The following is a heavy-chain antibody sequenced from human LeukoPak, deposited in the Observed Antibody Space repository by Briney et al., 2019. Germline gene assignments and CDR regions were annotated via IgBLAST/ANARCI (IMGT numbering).Heavy chain of an antibody. J-gene: IGHJ4*02. V-gene: IGHV3-7*01. CDR1: GVTSSSYW. D-gene: IGHD3-3*01. CDR3: ARDELRFLEWFSY. CDR2: IMKDGRET. Sequence: RGSLRHSCAASGVTSSSYWMCSGREAPGKGLEWGANIMKDGRETYYVESVKGRFTISRDNAKTSMYLQMNSLRAEDTAVYYCARDELRFLEWFSYWGQGPLVTVSS.